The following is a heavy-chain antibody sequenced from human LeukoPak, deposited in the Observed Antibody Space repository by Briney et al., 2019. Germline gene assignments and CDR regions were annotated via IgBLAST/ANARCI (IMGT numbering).Heavy chain of an antibody. Sequence: SQTLSLTCAISGDSVSSNSAAWNWIRQSPSRGLEWLGRTYYRSKWYNDYAVSVKSRITINPDTSKNQFSLQLNSVTPEDTAVYYCARVKDYYDFWSGFGTIDYWGQGTLVTVSS. CDR1: GDSVSSNSAA. D-gene: IGHD3-3*01. CDR3: ARVKDYYDFWSGFGTIDY. V-gene: IGHV6-1*01. J-gene: IGHJ4*02. CDR2: TYYRSKWYN.